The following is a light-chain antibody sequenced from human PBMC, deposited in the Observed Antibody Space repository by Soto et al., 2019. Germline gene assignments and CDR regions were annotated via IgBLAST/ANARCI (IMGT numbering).Light chain of an antibody. Sequence: DIPMTQSPSSLSASVGDRVTITCRASQSISSYLNWYQQKPEQAPKLLIYAASSLQSGVPSRFSGSGSGTDFTLTISSLQPEDFATYYCQQSYSTPRTFGGGTKVEIK. J-gene: IGKJ4*01. CDR3: QQSYSTPRT. CDR2: AAS. CDR1: QSISSY. V-gene: IGKV1-39*01.